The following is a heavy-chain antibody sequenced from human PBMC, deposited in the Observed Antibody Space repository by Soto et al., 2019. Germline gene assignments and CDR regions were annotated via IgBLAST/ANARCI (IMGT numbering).Heavy chain of an antibody. CDR3: AHSASKWAVQFDF. Sequence: QITLKESGPMLVKPTQTLTLTCTFSGFSLTANGVGVGWIRQPPGKALEWLALIYGDDDKRISSSLKNRLTVTKDTSKDQVALIMTDMDPVDRATYYCAHSASKWAVQFDFWGQGNLVTVSS. D-gene: IGHD1-26*01. J-gene: IGHJ4*02. V-gene: IGHV2-5*02. CDR2: IYGDDDK. CDR1: GFSLTANGVG.